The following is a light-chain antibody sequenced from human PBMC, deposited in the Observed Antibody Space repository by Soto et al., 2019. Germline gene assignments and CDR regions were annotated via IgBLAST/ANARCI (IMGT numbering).Light chain of an antibody. CDR3: QQYNNWPPST. Sequence: EIVMTQSPATLSVSPGERATLSCRASQSVSSNLAWYQQKPGQAPRLLIYGASTRATGIPARFSGSGSGTEFTLTISSRQSEDFAVYYCQQYNNWPPSTFGGGNRVEIK. J-gene: IGKJ4*01. CDR2: GAS. V-gene: IGKV3-15*01. CDR1: QSVSSN.